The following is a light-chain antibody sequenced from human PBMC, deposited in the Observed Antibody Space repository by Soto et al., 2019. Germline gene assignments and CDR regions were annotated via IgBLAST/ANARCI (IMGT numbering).Light chain of an antibody. CDR3: QQYSSYST. CDR1: QGISSW. CDR2: DAS. V-gene: IGKV1-5*01. Sequence: IQMTQSPSTLSASIGDRVTITCRASQGISSWFAWYQQKPGKAPKLLIYDASSLESGVPSRFSGSGSGTETLLTISSLQPDVFATYYCQQYSSYSTFGQGTKVEIK. J-gene: IGKJ1*01.